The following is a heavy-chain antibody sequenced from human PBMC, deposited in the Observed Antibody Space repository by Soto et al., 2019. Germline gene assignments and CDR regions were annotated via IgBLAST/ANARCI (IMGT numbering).Heavy chain of an antibody. CDR3: AREASGYDF. D-gene: IGHD5-12*01. Sequence: SSVKVSCKASGGTFSSFGISWVRQAPGQGLEWMGGIIPVFGRPNYAQRFRGRLTITADESTNTSYMELIDLTSEDTAVYYCAREASGYDFWGQGTQVTVSS. CDR2: IIPVFGRP. CDR1: GGTFSSFG. J-gene: IGHJ1*01. V-gene: IGHV1-69*01.